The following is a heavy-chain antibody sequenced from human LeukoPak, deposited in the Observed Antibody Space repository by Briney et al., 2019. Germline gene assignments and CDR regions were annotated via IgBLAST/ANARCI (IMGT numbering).Heavy chain of an antibody. CDR1: GYTFTSYY. V-gene: IGHV1-2*02. CDR2: INPSGGT. CDR3: ARDATGYSDNWFDP. D-gene: IGHD6-13*01. J-gene: IGHJ5*02. Sequence: GASVKVSCKASGYTFTSYYMHWVRQAPGQGLEWMGIINPSGGTNYAQKFQGRVTMTRDTSISTTYMELSSLRSDDTAVYYCARDATGYSDNWFDPWGQGTLVTVSS.